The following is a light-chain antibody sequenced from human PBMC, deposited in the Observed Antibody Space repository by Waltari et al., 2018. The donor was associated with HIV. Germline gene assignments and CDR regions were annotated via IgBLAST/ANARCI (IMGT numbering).Light chain of an antibody. CDR3: CSDAGSRWV. V-gene: IGLV2-23*01. Sequence: QSALTQPASVSGSPGQSITISCPGTSSDVGSYNLVYWYPQHPGKAPKLMIYEGSQRTSGSSDRFSGSEAGKTGSLTISGVQAEDEVDYYCCSDAGSRWVFGGGTKLTVL. CDR2: EGS. J-gene: IGLJ3*02. CDR1: SSDVGSYNL.